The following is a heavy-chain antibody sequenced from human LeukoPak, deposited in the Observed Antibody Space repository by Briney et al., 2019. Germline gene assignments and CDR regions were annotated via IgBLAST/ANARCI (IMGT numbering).Heavy chain of an antibody. CDR3: ARSDYHNSGSHTVFDAFDI. CDR2: IDDSGNT. D-gene: IGHD3-10*01. Sequence: PSETLSLTCTVSGGSISRYYWSWIRRPPGKGLEWIGYIDDSGNTNCNPSLKSQVTISVDKSKNQFSLKLSFVTAADTAMYYCARSDYHNSGSHTVFDAFDIWGQGTRVTVSS. CDR1: GGSISRYY. J-gene: IGHJ3*02. V-gene: IGHV4-59*01.